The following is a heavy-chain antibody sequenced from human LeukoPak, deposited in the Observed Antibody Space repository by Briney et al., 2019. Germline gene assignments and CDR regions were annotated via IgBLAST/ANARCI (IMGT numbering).Heavy chain of an antibody. CDR2: IYYSGST. D-gene: IGHD6-13*01. CDR1: GGSISSYY. V-gene: IGHV4-59*12. CDR3: ARGDSSSWYPTTDY. J-gene: IGHJ4*02. Sequence: SETLSLTCTVSGGSISSYYWSWIRQPPGKGLEWIGYIYYSGSTNYNPSLKSRVTISVDTSKNQFSLKLSSVTAADTAVYYCARGDSSSWYPTTDYWGQGTLVTVSS.